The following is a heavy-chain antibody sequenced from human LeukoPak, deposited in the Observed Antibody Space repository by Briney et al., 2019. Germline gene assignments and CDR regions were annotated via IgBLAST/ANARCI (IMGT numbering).Heavy chain of an antibody. Sequence: SETLSLTCAVYGGSFGGYYWSWIRQPPGKGLEWIGEINHSGSTNFNPSLKSRVTISVDTSKNQLSLKPSSVTAADTAVYYCARGRDYWGQGTLVIVSS. CDR1: GGSFGGYY. CDR3: ARGRDY. J-gene: IGHJ4*02. CDR2: INHSGST. V-gene: IGHV4-34*01.